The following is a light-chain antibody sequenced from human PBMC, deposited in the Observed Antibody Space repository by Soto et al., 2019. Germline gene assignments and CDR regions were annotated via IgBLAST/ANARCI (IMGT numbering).Light chain of an antibody. Sequence: QSALTQPASVSGSPGQSITISCTGTSSDVGSYNLVSWYQQPPGEAPKLMIYEGSKRPSGVSNLFSGSKSGNTASLTISGLQAEDEADYYCCSYAGSDTMIFGGGTKLTVL. CDR3: CSYAGSDTMI. CDR2: EGS. CDR1: SSDVGSYNL. J-gene: IGLJ2*01. V-gene: IGLV2-23*01.